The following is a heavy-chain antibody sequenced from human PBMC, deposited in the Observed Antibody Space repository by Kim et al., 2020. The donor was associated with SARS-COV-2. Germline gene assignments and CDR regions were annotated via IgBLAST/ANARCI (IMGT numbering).Heavy chain of an antibody. V-gene: IGHV4-39*02. Sequence: SETLSLTCAVSGDSIDNFNFYWDWVRQSPGKALEWIVSIFYTGQPYYSPSLKSRVTLLLDTSERHFSLTLASVTSTDSGVYFCARRRGSSSSGGDWFDSWGRGLLVTVSS. J-gene: IGHJ5*01. CDR3: ARRRGSSSSGGDWFDS. CDR1: GDSIDNFNFY. D-gene: IGHD3-10*01. CDR2: IFYTGQP.